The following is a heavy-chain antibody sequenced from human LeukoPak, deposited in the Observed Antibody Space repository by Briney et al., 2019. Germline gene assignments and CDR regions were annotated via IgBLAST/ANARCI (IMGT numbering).Heavy chain of an antibody. Sequence: ASVKVSCKASGYTFSSYGISWVRQAPGQGLEWMGWINGNNGNTNYEQKVQGRVTMTTDTSTSTAYMERRSLRSDDTAVYYCARDRGSGWLNYYYYYYMDVWGKGTTVTVSS. V-gene: IGHV1-18*01. D-gene: IGHD6-19*01. CDR1: GYTFSSYG. CDR3: ARDRGSGWLNYYYYYYMDV. CDR2: INGNNGNT. J-gene: IGHJ6*03.